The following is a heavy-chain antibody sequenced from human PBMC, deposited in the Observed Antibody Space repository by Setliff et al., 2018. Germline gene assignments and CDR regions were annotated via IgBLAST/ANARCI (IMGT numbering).Heavy chain of an antibody. Sequence: GASVKVSCKASGYTFTRYYMHWVRQAPGQGLEWMGIINPSGGSTSYAQKFQGRVTMTRDTSTSTVYMELSSLRSEDTAVYYCARGGIGFSEITIFGVALYWFDPWGQGTLVTASS. CDR2: INPSGGST. V-gene: IGHV1-46*01. D-gene: IGHD3-3*01. J-gene: IGHJ5*02. CDR1: GYTFTRYY. CDR3: ARGGIGFSEITIFGVALYWFDP.